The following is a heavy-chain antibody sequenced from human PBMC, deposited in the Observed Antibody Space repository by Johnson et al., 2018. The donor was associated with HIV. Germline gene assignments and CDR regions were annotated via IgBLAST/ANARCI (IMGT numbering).Heavy chain of an antibody. J-gene: IGHJ3*02. Sequence: EVQLVESGGGLVRPGGSLRLSCAASGFTFDAYGMSWVRQAPGKGLEWVSGINWNGGSTGYADSVKGRFTISRDNSKNTVYLQMNSLRAEDTAVFYCANAGMYMPHDAFDTWGQGTMVTVSS. CDR1: GFTFDAYG. D-gene: IGHD2-2*01. CDR3: ANAGMYMPHDAFDT. V-gene: IGHV3-20*04. CDR2: INWNGGST.